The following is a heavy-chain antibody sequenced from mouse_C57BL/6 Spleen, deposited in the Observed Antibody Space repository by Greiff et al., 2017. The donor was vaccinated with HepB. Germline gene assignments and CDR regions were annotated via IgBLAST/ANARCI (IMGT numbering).Heavy chain of an antibody. D-gene: IGHD1-1*01. CDR1: GFNIKDYY. Sequence: EVQLQQSGAELVKPGASVKLSCTASGFNIKDYYMHWVKQRTEQGLEWIGRIDPEDGETKYAPKFKGKATITADTSSNTAYLQLSSLTSEDTAVYYCASDGSSFSYAMDYWGQGTSVTVSS. V-gene: IGHV14-2*01. CDR2: IDPEDGET. J-gene: IGHJ4*01. CDR3: ASDGSSFSYAMDY.